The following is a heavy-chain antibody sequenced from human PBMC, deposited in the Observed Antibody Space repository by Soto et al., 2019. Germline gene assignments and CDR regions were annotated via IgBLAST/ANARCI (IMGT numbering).Heavy chain of an antibody. CDR2: IKSRNYGGTT. Sequence: GGSLRLSCTTFGFTFGDYAISWVRQAPEKGLEWVGLIKSRNYGGTTEYAASVKARFTISRDDSKSIAYLQMNSLETEDTAVYYCTKTYYFDDWGQGTLVTVSS. CDR3: TKTYYFDD. V-gene: IGHV3-49*04. CDR1: GFTFGDYA. J-gene: IGHJ4*02.